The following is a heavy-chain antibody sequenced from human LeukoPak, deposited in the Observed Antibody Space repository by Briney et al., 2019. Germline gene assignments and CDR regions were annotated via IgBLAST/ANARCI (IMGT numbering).Heavy chain of an antibody. D-gene: IGHD4-17*01. CDR2: ISGSGGST. J-gene: IGHJ5*02. CDR3: AKVFFLDYGFDP. Sequence: QPGGSLRLSCAVSGLTFSSHSMNWVRQAPGKGLEWVSAISGSGGSTYYADSVKGRFTISRDNSKNTLYLQMNSLRAEDTAVYYCAKVFFLDYGFDPWGQGTLVTVSS. CDR1: GLTFSSHS. V-gene: IGHV3-23*01.